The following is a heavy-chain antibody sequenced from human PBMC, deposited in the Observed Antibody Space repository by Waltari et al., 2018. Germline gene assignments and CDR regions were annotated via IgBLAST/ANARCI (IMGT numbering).Heavy chain of an antibody. J-gene: IGHJ4*02. CDR3: ARQPRCGGDCYVFDY. Sequence: QVQLQESGPGLVKPSETLSLTCTVSGGSISSYYWSWIRQPAGKGLEWIGRIYTSGSTNSNPSLKSRGTRSVDTSKNQFSLKLSSVTAADTAVYYCARQPRCGGDCYVFDYWGQGTLVTVSS. CDR1: GGSISSYY. D-gene: IGHD2-21*01. CDR2: IYTSGST. V-gene: IGHV4-4*07.